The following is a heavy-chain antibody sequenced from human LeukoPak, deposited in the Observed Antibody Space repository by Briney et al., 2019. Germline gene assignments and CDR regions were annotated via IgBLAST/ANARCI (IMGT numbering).Heavy chain of an antibody. V-gene: IGHV3-33*01. D-gene: IGHD3-3*01. Sequence: PGGSLRLSCAASGFTFSSNGMHWVRQAPGKGLEWVAVIWYDGSNKYYADSVKGRFTISRDNSKNTLYLQMNSLRAEDTAVYYCARKLGPYYDFWSGYYHHYGMDVWGQGTTVTVSS. CDR3: ARKLGPYYDFWSGYYHHYGMDV. CDR2: IWYDGSNK. J-gene: IGHJ6*02. CDR1: GFTFSSNG.